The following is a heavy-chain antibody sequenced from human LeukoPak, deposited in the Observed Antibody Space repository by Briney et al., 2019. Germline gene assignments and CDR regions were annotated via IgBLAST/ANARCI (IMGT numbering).Heavy chain of an antibody. CDR3: ARTAGNMVRVDY. J-gene: IGHJ4*02. CDR2: INPNSGGT. CDR1: GYTFTGYY. Sequence: ASVKVSCKASGYTFTGYYMHWVRQAPGQGLEWMGWINPNSGGTNYAQKFQGRVTVTRDTSISTAYMELSRLRSDDTAVYYCARTAGNMVRVDYWGQGTLVTVSS. D-gene: IGHD3-10*01. V-gene: IGHV1-2*02.